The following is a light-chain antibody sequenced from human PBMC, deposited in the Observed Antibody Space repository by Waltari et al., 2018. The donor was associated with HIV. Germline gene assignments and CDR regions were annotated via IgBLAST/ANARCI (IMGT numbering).Light chain of an antibody. J-gene: IGLJ2*01. CDR2: LKSDGSH. CDR1: SGQRRYA. V-gene: IGLV4-69*01. CDR3: QTWGAGSVV. Sequence: QLVLTQSPSASASLGASVRLTCSLSSGQRRYAIAWHQKQPEKGPHFLMKLKSDGSHVRGAGIPDRFSGSSSGAERYLTISGLQSEDAADYYCQTWGAGSVVFGGGTKLTVL.